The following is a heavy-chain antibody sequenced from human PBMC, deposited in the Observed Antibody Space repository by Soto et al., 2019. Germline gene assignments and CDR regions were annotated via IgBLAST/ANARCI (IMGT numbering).Heavy chain of an antibody. CDR2: IYFTGKT. D-gene: IGHD4-4*01. CDR3: AKDPSPQPIPAVTPGWFDP. CDR1: GDSIRDGGYY. J-gene: IGHJ5*02. V-gene: IGHV4-31*03. Sequence: ANLQESGPGLVKPSETLSLTCTVSGDSIRDGGYYWAWIRQRPGKGLEWMGYIYFTGKTNYNPSLENRRTMSVDRSRRQLYLRLTSVTAADTAVYFCAKDPSPQPIPAVTPGWFDPWGQGISVTVSS.